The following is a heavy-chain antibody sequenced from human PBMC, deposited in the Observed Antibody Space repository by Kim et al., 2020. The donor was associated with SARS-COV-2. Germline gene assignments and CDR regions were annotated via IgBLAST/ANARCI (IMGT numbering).Heavy chain of an antibody. CDR1: GFTFSSYA. Sequence: GGSLRLSCAASGFTFSSYAMSWVRQAPGKGLEWVSAISGSGGSTYYADSVKGRFTISRDNSKNTLYLQMNSLRAEDTAVYYCAKDLLNTKVTTLGYWGQGTLVTVSS. J-gene: IGHJ4*02. CDR2: ISGSGGST. CDR3: AKDLLNTKVTTLGY. V-gene: IGHV3-23*01. D-gene: IGHD4-17*01.